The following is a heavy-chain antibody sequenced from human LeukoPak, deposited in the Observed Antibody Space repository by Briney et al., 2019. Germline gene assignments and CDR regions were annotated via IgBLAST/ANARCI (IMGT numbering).Heavy chain of an antibody. CDR2: FYYTGST. D-gene: IGHD5-12*01. CDR1: GGSISSRGYY. V-gene: IGHV4-39*01. Sequence: PSETLSLTCIVSGGSISSRGYYWDWIRQPPGKGLEWIGNFYYTGSTYYNPSLKSRITISVDTSKNQFSLKLRSVTAADTAVYYCARHSRSGYGDYESAFDIWGQGTMVTVSS. J-gene: IGHJ3*02. CDR3: ARHSRSGYGDYESAFDI.